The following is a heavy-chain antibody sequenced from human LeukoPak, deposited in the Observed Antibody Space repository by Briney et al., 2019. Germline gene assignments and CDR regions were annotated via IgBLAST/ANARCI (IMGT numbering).Heavy chain of an antibody. D-gene: IGHD6-19*01. V-gene: IGHV3-30*02. CDR2: IRYDGSNK. J-gene: IGHJ6*04. CDR3: AKHQWLALGTWMRNPMDV. CDR1: GFTFSSYG. Sequence: QPGGSLRLSCAASGFTFSSYGMHWVRQAPGKGLEWVAFIRYDGSNKYYADSVKGRFTISRDNSKNTLYLQMNSLRAEDTAVYYCAKHQWLALGTWMRNPMDVWGKGTTVTISS.